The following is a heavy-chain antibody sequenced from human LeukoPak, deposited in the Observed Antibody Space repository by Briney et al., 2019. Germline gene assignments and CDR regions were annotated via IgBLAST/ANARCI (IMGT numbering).Heavy chain of an antibody. CDR2: IHSDGSST. V-gene: IGHV3-74*01. J-gene: IGHJ1*01. Sequence: SGGPLRLSCAASGFTFSRYWMHWVRQAPGKGLVWVSRIHSDGSSTYYADSVKGRLNISRDNARNTVNLQMNGLRAEDSAIYYCAREGLGYSYTNWGQGTLVSVSS. CDR1: GFTFSRYW. CDR3: AREGLGYSYTN. D-gene: IGHD5-18*01.